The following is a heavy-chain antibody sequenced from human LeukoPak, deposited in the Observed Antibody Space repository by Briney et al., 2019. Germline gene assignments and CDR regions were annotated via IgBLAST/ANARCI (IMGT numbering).Heavy chain of an antibody. D-gene: IGHD6-19*01. CDR1: GYTFTGYY. Sequence: GASVKVSCKASGYTFTGYYMHWVRQAPGQGLEWMGWINPNSGGTNYAQKFQGWVTMTRDTSISTAYMELSRLRSDDTAVYYCAREGGSSGWYDPYYYYGMDVWGQGTTVTVSS. V-gene: IGHV1-2*04. CDR2: INPNSGGT. CDR3: AREGGSSGWYDPYYYYGMDV. J-gene: IGHJ6*02.